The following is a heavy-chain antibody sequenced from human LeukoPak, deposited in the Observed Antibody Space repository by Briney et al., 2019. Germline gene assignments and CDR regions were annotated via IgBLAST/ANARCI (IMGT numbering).Heavy chain of an antibody. J-gene: IGHJ5*02. CDR1: HYTFSSYG. Sequence: GASVSVSYTPSHYTFSSYGITWVRQAPGQGVECMGCIRVYSGETDSAQNVKGRVTMTTDTSTTTDYLELRGLTSDDTAVYYCARGTSGWYWLDPWGQGTLVIVSA. V-gene: IGHV1-18*01. CDR3: ARGTSGWYWLDP. D-gene: IGHD6-19*01. CDR2: IRVYSGET.